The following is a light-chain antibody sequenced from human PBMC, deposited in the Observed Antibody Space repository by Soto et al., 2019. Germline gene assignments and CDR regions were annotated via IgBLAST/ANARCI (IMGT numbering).Light chain of an antibody. CDR3: QQYNSYS. Sequence: DIQMTQSPSSLSPSVGDRVTITCRASQSISSYLNWYQQKPGKAPKLLIYAASSLQSGVPSRFSGSGSGTDFTLTISSLQPDEFATYYCQQYNSYSFGQGTKVDIK. CDR2: AAS. CDR1: QSISSY. J-gene: IGKJ1*01. V-gene: IGKV1-39*01.